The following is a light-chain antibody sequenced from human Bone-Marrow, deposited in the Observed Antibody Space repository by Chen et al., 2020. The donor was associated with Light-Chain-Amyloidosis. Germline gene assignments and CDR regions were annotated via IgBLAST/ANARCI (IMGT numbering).Light chain of an antibody. CDR2: GAL. CDR3: QQYGTSPYT. J-gene: IGKJ2*01. CDR1: QSVSSNS. V-gene: IGKV3-20*01. Sequence: VLTQSPDTLSLSPGQRATLSCRASQSVSSNSLAWYQQRAGQAPRLLIYGALMRAAGIPDRFSGSGSGTDFTRTVGRLEPEDFAVYYCQQYGTSPYTFGQGTRLEIK.